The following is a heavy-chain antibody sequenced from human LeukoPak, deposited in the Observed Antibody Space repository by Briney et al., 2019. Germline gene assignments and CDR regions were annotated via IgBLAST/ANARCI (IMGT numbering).Heavy chain of an antibody. D-gene: IGHD6-13*01. CDR1: VYAFTRSY. CDR2: INPNSGGT. V-gene: IGHV1-2*02. J-gene: IGHJ4*02. CDR3: ARGDGSSWTNFDF. Sequence: GASVTVSCKASVYAFTRSYMHWVRQAPGQGLEWMGWINPNSGGTKYALKFQGRVTMIRDTSINTAYMELSRLRSDDTAVYYCARGDGSSWTNFDFWGQGTLVTVSS.